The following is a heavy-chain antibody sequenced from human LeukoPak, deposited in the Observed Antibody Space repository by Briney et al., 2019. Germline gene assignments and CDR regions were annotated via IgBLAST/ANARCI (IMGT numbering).Heavy chain of an antibody. CDR1: GGSFSGYY. CDR2: INHSGST. V-gene: IGHV4-34*01. Sequence: SETLSLTCAVYGGSFSGYYRSWIRQPPGKGLEWIGEINHSGSTNYNPSLKSRVTISVDTSKNQFSLKLSSVTAADTAVYYCARIRFGDEYWFNPWGQGTLVTVSS. J-gene: IGHJ5*02. CDR3: ARIRFGDEYWFNP. D-gene: IGHD3-10*01.